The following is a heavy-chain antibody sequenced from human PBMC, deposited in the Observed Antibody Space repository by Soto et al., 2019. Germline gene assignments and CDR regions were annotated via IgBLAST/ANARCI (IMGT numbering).Heavy chain of an antibody. Sequence: QVQRVQSGAEVKKPGSSVKVSCKASGGTFSSYAISWVRQAPGQGLEWMGGVIPIFGTANYAEQFQGRVTITADESQSTAYMELSSLRSEDTAVYYCAYSGSLHYFDYWGQGTLVTVSS. V-gene: IGHV1-69*01. CDR1: GGTFSSYA. D-gene: IGHD1-26*01. CDR2: VIPIFGTA. CDR3: AYSGSLHYFDY. J-gene: IGHJ4*02.